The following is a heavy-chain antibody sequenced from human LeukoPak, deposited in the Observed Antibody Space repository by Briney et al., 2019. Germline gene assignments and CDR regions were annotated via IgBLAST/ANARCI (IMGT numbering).Heavy chain of an antibody. CDR2: IYDSGNT. J-gene: IGHJ4*02. CDR1: GGSISSWY. Sequence: SETLSLTCTVSGGSISSWYWSWIRQPPGKGLEWIGYIYDSGNTNYNPSLKSRVTISIDTSKNQFSLKLTSVTAADTATYYCAGETSLMGYASGLGFNYWGQGTLVAVSS. CDR3: AGETSLMGYASGLGFNY. D-gene: IGHD6-19*01. V-gene: IGHV4-59*01.